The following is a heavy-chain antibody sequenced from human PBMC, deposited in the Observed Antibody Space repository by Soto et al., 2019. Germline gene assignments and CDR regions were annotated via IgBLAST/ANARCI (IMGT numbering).Heavy chain of an antibody. J-gene: IGHJ4*02. Sequence: EVQLVESGGDLVQPGGSLRLSCAASGFTFSNYWMTWVRQAPGKGLEWVANMNRDGSQKNYVDSVKGRFTVSRDNAKNTLFLQMDSLRVDDTAVYYCARDGGHSGYDRCFESWGQGTLVTVSS. CDR2: MNRDGSQK. V-gene: IGHV3-7*03. CDR1: GFTFSNYW. CDR3: ARDGGHSGYDRCFES. D-gene: IGHD5-12*01.